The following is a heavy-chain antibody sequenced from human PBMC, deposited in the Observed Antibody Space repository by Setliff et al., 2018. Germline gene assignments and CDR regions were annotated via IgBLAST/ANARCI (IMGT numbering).Heavy chain of an antibody. V-gene: IGHV4-59*01. CDR1: GGSISPYF. Sequence: SETLSLTCTVSGGSISPYFWSWIRQPPGKGLEWIGYIYHNGNTNFNPSLKTRVTMSVDPSKNQFALNLRSVTAADTAVYYCARAVDSSGYFPYWYFDLWGRGALVTVSS. CDR3: ARAVDSSGYFPYWYFDL. CDR2: IYHNGNT. D-gene: IGHD3-22*01. J-gene: IGHJ2*01.